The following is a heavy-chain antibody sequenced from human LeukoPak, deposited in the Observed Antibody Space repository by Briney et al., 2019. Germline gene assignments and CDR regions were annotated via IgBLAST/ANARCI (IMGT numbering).Heavy chain of an antibody. D-gene: IGHD1-14*01. V-gene: IGHV3-48*01. Sequence: SGGSLRLSCAASGFTFSSYSMNWVRQAPGKGLEWVSYISSSSSTIYYADSVKGRFTISRDNAKNSLYLQMSSLRAEDTAVYFCARDVAYNAFDYWGQGTLVTVSS. J-gene: IGHJ4*02. CDR2: ISSSSSTI. CDR1: GFTFSSYS. CDR3: ARDVAYNAFDY.